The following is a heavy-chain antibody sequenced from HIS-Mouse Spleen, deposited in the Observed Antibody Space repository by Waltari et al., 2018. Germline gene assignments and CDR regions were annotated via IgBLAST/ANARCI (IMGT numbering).Heavy chain of an antibody. CDR2: IYYSGST. CDR3: ARDLGSIAAAGDWYFDL. CDR1: VGSISSGGYY. J-gene: IGHJ2*01. D-gene: IGHD6-13*01. V-gene: IGHV4-31*03. Sequence: QVQLQESGPGLVKPSQTLSLTCTVSVGSISSGGYYWSWIRQHPGKGLEWIGYIYYSGSTYYNPSLKSRVTISVDTSKNQFSLKLSSVTAADTAVYYCARDLGSIAAAGDWYFDLWGRGTLVTVSS.